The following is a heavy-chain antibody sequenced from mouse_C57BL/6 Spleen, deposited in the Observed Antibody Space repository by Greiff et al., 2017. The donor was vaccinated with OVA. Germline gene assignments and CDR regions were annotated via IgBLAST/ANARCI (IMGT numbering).Heavy chain of an antibody. V-gene: IGHV1-82*01. Sequence: QVQLKESGPELVKPGASVKISCKASGYAFSSSWMNWVKQRPGKGLEWIGRIYPGDGDTNYNGKFKGKATLTADKSSSTAYMQLSSLTSEDSAVYFCAASTGTGDFDYWGQGTTLTVSS. J-gene: IGHJ2*01. CDR3: AASTGTGDFDY. CDR2: IYPGDGDT. CDR1: GYAFSSSW. D-gene: IGHD4-1*02.